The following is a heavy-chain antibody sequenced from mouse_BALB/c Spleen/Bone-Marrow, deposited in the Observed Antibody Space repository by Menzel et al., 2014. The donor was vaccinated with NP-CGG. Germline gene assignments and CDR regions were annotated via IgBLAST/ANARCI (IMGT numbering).Heavy chain of an antibody. CDR3: TIGGFDY. CDR1: GYTFTSYW. CDR2: INPSNGGT. V-gene: IGHV1S16*01. J-gene: IGHJ2*01. Sequence: VQLHQSGAELVKPGASVKLSCKASGYTFTSYWMHWVKLWPGQGFEWIGEINPSNGGTNYNEKFKRKATLTVDKSSSTAYMQPSSVKSEDCAVYYCTIGGFDYWGQGTTLTVSS.